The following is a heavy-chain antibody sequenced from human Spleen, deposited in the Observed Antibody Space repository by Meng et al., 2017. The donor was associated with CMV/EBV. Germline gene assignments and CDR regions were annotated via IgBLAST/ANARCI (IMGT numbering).Heavy chain of an antibody. V-gene: IGHV3-21*01. J-gene: IGHJ4*02. D-gene: IGHD4-17*01. CDR2: ISPTGAM. Sequence: GGSLRLSCVASGFTFSTYSMNWVRQAPGGGLEWVSSISPTGAMYYADSVKGRFTISRDNSKNTLYLQMNSLRADDTAVYYCAREANGDYHFAYWGQGALVTVSS. CDR1: GFTFSTYS. CDR3: AREANGDYHFAY.